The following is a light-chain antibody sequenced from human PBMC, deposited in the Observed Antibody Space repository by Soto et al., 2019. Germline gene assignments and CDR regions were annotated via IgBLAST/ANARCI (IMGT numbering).Light chain of an antibody. CDR2: KAS. CDR1: QTISSW. J-gene: IGKJ1*01. Sequence: DIQMTQSPSTLSGSVGDRVTITCRASQTISSWLAWYQQKPGKAPKLLIYKASTLKSGVPSRFSGSGSGTEFTLSISSLQPDDSATYYCQHYNSYSAFGQGTKVDIK. V-gene: IGKV1-5*03. CDR3: QHYNSYSA.